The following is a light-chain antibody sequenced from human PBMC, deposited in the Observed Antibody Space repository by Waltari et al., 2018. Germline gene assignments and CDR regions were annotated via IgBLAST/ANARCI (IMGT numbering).Light chain of an antibody. V-gene: IGKV1-39*01. CDR1: QSISSY. CDR2: AAS. J-gene: IGKJ1*01. CDR3: QQSYSTPQT. Sequence: DIQMTQSPSSLSASVGDRVTITCRASQSISSYLNWYQQKPGKAPKPLIYAASSLQSGVPSRFSGSGSGTDFTLTISSLQPEDFATYYCQQSYSTPQTFGQGTKVEIK.